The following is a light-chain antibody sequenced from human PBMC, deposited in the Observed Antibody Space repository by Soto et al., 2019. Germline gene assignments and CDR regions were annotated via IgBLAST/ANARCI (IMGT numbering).Light chain of an antibody. V-gene: IGKV1-5*01. CDR2: DVS. J-gene: IGKJ1*01. CDR3: QQYYSYSRT. Sequence: DIQMTQSPSTLSASVGDRVTITCRASQTVSSWLAWYQQKPGKAPKLLIYDVSSLESGVPSRFSGSGSGTEFTLTISSLQPDDFATYYCQQYYSYSRTFGQGTEVDIK. CDR1: QTVSSW.